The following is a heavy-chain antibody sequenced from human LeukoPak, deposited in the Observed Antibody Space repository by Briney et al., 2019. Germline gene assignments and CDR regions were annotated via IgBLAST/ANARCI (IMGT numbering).Heavy chain of an antibody. J-gene: IGHJ4*02. D-gene: IGHD6-19*01. CDR3: VTKEPSTSGWSY. CDR2: IKEDGSEK. V-gene: IGHV3-7*01. CDR1: GFTFNRDW. Sequence: PGGSLRLSCTASGFTFNRDWTAWVRQAPGKGLEWVANIKEDGSEKNYVDSMKGRFTISRDNAENSVYLQMNDLRAEDTGVYYCVTKEPSTSGWSYWGQGTLVTVSS.